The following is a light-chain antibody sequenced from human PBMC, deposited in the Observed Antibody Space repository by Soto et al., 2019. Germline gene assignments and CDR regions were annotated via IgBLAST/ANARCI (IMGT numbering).Light chain of an antibody. CDR3: QQRSNWPIT. CDR2: DAS. Sequence: EIVLTQSPASLCLSPGERATLSCRASQSVSSDLAWYQQKPGQAPRLLIYDASNRATGIPARFSGSGSGTDFTLTISSLEPEDFAVYYCQQRSNWPITFGQGTRGEIK. V-gene: IGKV3-11*01. J-gene: IGKJ5*01. CDR1: QSVSSD.